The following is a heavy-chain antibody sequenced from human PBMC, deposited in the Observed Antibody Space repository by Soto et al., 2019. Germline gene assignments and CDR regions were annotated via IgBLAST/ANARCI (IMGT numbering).Heavy chain of an antibody. Sequence: KSSETLSLTCAVSGDSISSGCYSWNWIRQPPGKGLEWIGYIYHIGSAHYNPSLKSRVNLSVDRSKNQFSLRLDSVTAADTAIYFCASGGDGYKLPYWGQRALVPVSP. CDR2: IYHIGSA. CDR3: ASGGDGYKLPY. V-gene: IGHV4-30-2*01. D-gene: IGHD5-12*01. J-gene: IGHJ1*01. CDR1: GDSISSGCYS.